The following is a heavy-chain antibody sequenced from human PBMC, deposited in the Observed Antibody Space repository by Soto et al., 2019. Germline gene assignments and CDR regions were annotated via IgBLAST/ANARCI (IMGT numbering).Heavy chain of an antibody. J-gene: IGHJ4*02. Sequence: SLRLSCAASGFTFSSYAMSWVRQAPGKGLEWVSTISDSGGNTYYADSVKGRFTISRDNSKNTMYLQMNSLRAEDTAVYYCARDSSYYYDRAYWGQGTLVTVSS. V-gene: IGHV3-23*01. CDR3: ARDSSYYYDRAY. CDR1: GFTFSSYA. CDR2: ISDSGGNT. D-gene: IGHD3-22*01.